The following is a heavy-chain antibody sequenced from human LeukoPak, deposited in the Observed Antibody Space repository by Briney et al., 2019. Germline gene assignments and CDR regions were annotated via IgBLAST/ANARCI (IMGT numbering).Heavy chain of an antibody. CDR2: MSYDGSSE. D-gene: IGHD2-15*01. J-gene: IGHJ4*02. Sequence: GGSLRLSCAASGFTFSNNVMHWVRLAPGRGLEWVAVMSYDGSSEYYADSVKGRFTISRDNSKNTLFLQMNTLRADDTAVYYCAKEGSVGGFDYWGQGTLVTVSS. V-gene: IGHV3-30*18. CDR3: AKEGSVGGFDY. CDR1: GFTFSNNV.